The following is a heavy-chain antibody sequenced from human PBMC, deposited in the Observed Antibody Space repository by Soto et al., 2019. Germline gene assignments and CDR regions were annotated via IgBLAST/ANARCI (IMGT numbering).Heavy chain of an antibody. D-gene: IGHD3-10*01. CDR2: MNPNSGNT. J-gene: IGHJ6*02. V-gene: IGHV1-8*01. Sequence: GLEWMGWMNPNSGNTGYAQKFQGRVTMTRNTSISTAYMELSSLRSEDTAVYYCARAYYPHGMDVWVQGTTVIVSS. CDR3: ARAYYPHGMDV.